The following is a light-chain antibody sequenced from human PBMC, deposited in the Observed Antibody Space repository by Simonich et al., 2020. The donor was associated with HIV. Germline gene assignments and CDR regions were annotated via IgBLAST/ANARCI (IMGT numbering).Light chain of an antibody. J-gene: IGKJ4*01. Sequence: EIVLTQSPDTLSLFPGERATLSCRASQSVSSSYLAWYQQKPGLAPRLLIYAASSRATGIPDRFSGSGSGTDFTLTISRLEPEDFAVYYCQQYGGTFGGGTKVEIK. V-gene: IGKV3D-20*01. CDR2: AAS. CDR3: QQYGGT. CDR1: QSVSSSY.